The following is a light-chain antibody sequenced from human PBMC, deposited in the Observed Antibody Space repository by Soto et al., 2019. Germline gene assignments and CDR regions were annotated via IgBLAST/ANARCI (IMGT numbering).Light chain of an antibody. CDR3: QQYGSSPLT. V-gene: IGKV3-20*01. CDR1: QSVSSY. CDR2: AAS. Sequence: EIVLTQSPATLSLSPGERATLSCRASQSVSSYLAWYQQKPGQAPRLLIYAASSRPSGIPDRFGGSGSGTDFTLTISRLEPEDFALYYCQQYGSSPLTFGGGTKVDI. J-gene: IGKJ4*01.